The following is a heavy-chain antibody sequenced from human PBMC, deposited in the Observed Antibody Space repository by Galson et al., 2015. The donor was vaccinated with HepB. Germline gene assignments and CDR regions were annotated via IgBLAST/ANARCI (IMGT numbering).Heavy chain of an antibody. V-gene: IGHV1-18*01. J-gene: IGHJ3*02. Sequence: SVKVSCKASGFTFTSYGMSWVRQAPGQGLEWMGWISPYNGNTNYAQKFQGRVSMTTDTSTSTAYMELRSLRSEDTAVYYCVARWGIRVEAFDIWGQGTMVTVSS. CDR1: GFTFTSYG. CDR2: ISPYNGNT. D-gene: IGHD3-10*01. CDR3: VARWGIRVEAFDI.